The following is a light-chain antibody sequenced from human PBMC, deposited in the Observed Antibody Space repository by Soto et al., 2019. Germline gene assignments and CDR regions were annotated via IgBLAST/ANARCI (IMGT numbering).Light chain of an antibody. Sequence: LTQPASVSGSAGQATTISCTGTSSDSGGYKSVSWYQQHPGKAPKVLIYEVSNRPPGVSNRFSGSKSGNTASVTISGLKADDEADYYCSSSTSNSNYVFGTGPKV. V-gene: IGLV2-14*01. CDR3: SSSTSNSNYV. CDR1: SSDSGGYKS. CDR2: EVS. J-gene: IGLJ1*01.